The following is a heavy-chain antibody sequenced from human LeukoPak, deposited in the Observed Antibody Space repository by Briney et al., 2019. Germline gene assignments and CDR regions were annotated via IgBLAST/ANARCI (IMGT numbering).Heavy chain of an antibody. CDR1: GGSFSGYY. D-gene: IGHD3-22*01. CDR3: ARDYYDSSGYYYWHYYYGMDV. Sequence: PSETLSLTCAVYGGSFSGYYWSWIRQPPGKGLEWIGEINHSGSTNYNPSLKSRVTISVDTSKNQFSLKLSSVTAADTAVYYCARDYYDSSGYYYWHYYYGMDVWGQGTTVTVSS. V-gene: IGHV4-34*01. J-gene: IGHJ6*02. CDR2: INHSGST.